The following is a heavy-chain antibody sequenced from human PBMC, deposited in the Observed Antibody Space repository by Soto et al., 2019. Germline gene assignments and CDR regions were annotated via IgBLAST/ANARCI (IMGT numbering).Heavy chain of an antibody. J-gene: IGHJ6*02. CDR1: GFTFDSYS. D-gene: IGHD3-22*01. CDR3: ARDSSAAARRGGMDV. Sequence: EVQLVESGGGLIRPGGSLRLSCAASGFTFDSYSMNWVRQAPGKGLEWVAYISNTSRTRYYADSVKGRITISRDTAKNSLYLQLNSLREEDTARYYCARDSSAAARRGGMDVWGQGITVTVSS. CDR2: ISNTSRTR. V-gene: IGHV3-48*02.